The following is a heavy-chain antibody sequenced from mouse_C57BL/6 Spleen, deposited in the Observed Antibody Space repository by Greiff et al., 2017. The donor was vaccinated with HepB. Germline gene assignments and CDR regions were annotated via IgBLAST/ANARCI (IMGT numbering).Heavy chain of an antibody. D-gene: IGHD3-1*01. CDR2: IYPGDGDT. CDR3: ARSSYYTYFAMDY. CDR1: GYAFSSSW. J-gene: IGHJ4*01. Sequence: QVQLKESGPELVKPGASVKISCKASGYAFSSSWMNWVKQRPGKGLEWIGRIYPGDGDTNYNGKFKGKATLTADKSSSTAYMQLSSLTSEDSAVYFCARSSYYTYFAMDYWGQGTSVTVSS. V-gene: IGHV1-82*01.